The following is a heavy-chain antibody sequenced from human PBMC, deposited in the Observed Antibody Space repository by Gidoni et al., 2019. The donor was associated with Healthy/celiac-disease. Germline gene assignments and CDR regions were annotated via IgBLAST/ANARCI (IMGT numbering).Heavy chain of an antibody. CDR1: GGSFSGYY. CDR2: INHSGST. V-gene: IGHV4-34*01. D-gene: IGHD2-15*01. Sequence: QVQLQQWGAGLLKPSETMSLTCAVYGGSFSGYYWSWIRQPPGKGLEWIGEINHSGSTNYNPSLKSRVTISVDTSKNQFSLKLSSVTAADTAVYYCARNPRWRGEYFQHWGQGTLVTVSA. J-gene: IGHJ1*01. CDR3: ARNPRWRGEYFQH.